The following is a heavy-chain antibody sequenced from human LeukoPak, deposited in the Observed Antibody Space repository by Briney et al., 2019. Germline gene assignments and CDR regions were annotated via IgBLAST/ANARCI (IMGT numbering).Heavy chain of an antibody. CDR1: GFTFSSYS. J-gene: IGHJ4*02. CDR2: ISSSSSTI. D-gene: IGHD3-22*01. CDR3: ARDGTGRGYYDSSGYDY. V-gene: IGHV3-48*04. Sequence: GGSLRLSCAASGFTFSSYSMNWVRQAPGKGLEWVSYISSSSSTIYYADSVKGRFTISRDNAKNSLYLQMNSLRAEDTAVYYCARDGTGRGYYDSSGYDYWGQGTLVTVSS.